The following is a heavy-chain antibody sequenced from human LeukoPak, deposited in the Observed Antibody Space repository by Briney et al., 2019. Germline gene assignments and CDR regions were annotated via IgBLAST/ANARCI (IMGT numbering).Heavy chain of an antibody. CDR2: MNPNSGNT. CDR1: GYTFTSYD. Sequence: ASLKVSCKASGYTFTSYDINWVRQATGQGLEWMGWMNPNSGNTGYAQKFQGRVTMTRNTSISTAYMELSSLRSEDTAVYYCARPFNAVAATDADYWGQGTLVAVSS. D-gene: IGHD6-19*01. J-gene: IGHJ4*02. V-gene: IGHV1-8*01. CDR3: ARPFNAVAATDADY.